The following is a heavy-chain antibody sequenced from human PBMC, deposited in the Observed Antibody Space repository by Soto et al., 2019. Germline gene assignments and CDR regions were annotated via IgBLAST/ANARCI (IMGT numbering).Heavy chain of an antibody. Sequence: SETLSLTCTVSGGSISSFYWSWIRQPPGKGLEWIGYIYHSGSTYYNPSLKSRVTISVDRSKNQFSLKLSSVTAADTAVYYCARFSTSFDYWGQGTLVTVSS. CDR3: ARFSTSFDY. CDR2: IYHSGST. J-gene: IGHJ4*02. CDR1: GGSISSFY. V-gene: IGHV4-59*12. D-gene: IGHD2-2*01.